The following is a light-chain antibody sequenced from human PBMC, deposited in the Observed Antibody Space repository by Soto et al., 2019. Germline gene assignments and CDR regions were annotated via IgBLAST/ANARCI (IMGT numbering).Light chain of an antibody. J-gene: IGLJ3*02. CDR2: DTN. CDR1: TGAVTSGHY. Sequence: QAVVTQEPSLTVSPGGTVSLTGGSSTGAVTSGHYPYWFQQKPGQVPKTLIYDTNTKLSWTPARFSGSLLGGKSALTLSGAQPEDEAEYYCLLLYSDGRVFGGGTKLTVL. V-gene: IGLV7-46*01. CDR3: LLLYSDGRV.